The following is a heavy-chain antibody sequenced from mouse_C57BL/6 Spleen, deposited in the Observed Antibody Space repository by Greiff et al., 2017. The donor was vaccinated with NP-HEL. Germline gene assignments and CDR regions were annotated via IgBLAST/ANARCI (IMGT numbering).Heavy chain of an antibody. CDR2: IYPGDGDT. J-gene: IGHJ3*01. Sequence: VQLKESGPELVKPGASVKISCKASGYAFSSSWMNWVKQRPGKGPEWIGRIYPGDGDTNYNGKFKGKATLTADKSSSTAYMQLSSLTSEDSAVYFCARDGSSYERFAYWGQGTLVTVSA. V-gene: IGHV1-82*01. CDR3: ARDGSSYERFAY. CDR1: GYAFSSSW. D-gene: IGHD1-1*01.